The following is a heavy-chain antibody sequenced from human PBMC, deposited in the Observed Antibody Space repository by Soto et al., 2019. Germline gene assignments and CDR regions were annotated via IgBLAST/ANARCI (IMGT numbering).Heavy chain of an antibody. CDR1: GGTFSSYA. J-gene: IGHJ5*02. Sequence: QVQLVQSGAEVKKPGSSVKVSCKASGGTFSSYAISWVRQAPGQGLEWMGGIIPIFGTANYAQKLQGRVTITADKSTSTDYMELSSLRSEDTAVYYCARYSSSSETNWFDPWGQGTLVTVSS. CDR3: ARYSSSSETNWFDP. V-gene: IGHV1-69*06. CDR2: IIPIFGTA. D-gene: IGHD6-6*01.